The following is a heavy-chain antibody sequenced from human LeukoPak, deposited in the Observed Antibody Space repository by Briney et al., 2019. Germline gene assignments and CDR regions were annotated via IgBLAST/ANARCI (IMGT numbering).Heavy chain of an antibody. D-gene: IGHD3-22*01. CDR3: ACIYYDSSGTPQPPDY. J-gene: IGHJ4*02. V-gene: IGHV5-51*01. Sequence: GASLKISCKGSGYSFTSYWIGWVCQMPGKGLEWMGIIYPGDSDTRYSPSFQGQVTISADKSISTAYLQWSSLKASDTAMYYCACIYYDSSGTPQPPDYWGQGTLVTVSS. CDR2: IYPGDSDT. CDR1: GYSFTSYW.